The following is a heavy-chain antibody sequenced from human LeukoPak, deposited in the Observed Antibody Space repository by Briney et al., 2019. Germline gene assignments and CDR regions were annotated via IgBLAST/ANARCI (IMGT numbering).Heavy chain of an antibody. D-gene: IGHD4-11*01. CDR2: IDANNGDT. J-gene: IGHJ4*02. Sequence: ASVKISCKASGYTFRGNYIHWLRQAPGQGLEWMGWIDANNGDTKSAQKFQGRVTMSRDTSISTAYIDLSSLSPDDAAVYYCARDPSSVTLYFFDYWGQGTLVTVSS. CDR1: GYTFRGNY. V-gene: IGHV1-2*02. CDR3: ARDPSSVTLYFFDY.